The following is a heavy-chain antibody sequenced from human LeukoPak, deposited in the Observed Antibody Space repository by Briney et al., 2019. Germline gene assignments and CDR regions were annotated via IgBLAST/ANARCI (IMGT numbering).Heavy chain of an antibody. CDR3: ARSRSGPGYGMDV. V-gene: IGHV4-34*01. CDR1: GGSFSGYY. J-gene: IGHJ6*02. D-gene: IGHD1-14*01. Sequence: SETLSLTCAVYGGSFSGYYWSWIRQPPGKGLEWIGEINHSGSTNYNPSLKSRVTISVDTSKNQFSLKLSSVTAADTAVYYCARSRSGPGYGMDVWGQGTTVTVSS. CDR2: INHSGST.